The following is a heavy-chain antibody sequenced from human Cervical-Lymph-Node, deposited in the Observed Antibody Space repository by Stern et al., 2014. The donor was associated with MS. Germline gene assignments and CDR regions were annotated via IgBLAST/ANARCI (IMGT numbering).Heavy chain of an antibody. J-gene: IGHJ6*02. Sequence: QVQLVQSGAEVKKPGASVKVSCKASGYTFTSYGISWVRQAPGQGLEWMGWISAYNGNTNYAQKLQGRVTMTTDTSTSTAYMELRSLRSDDTAVYYCARDRPPRPPYYYYGMDVWGQGTTVTVSS. CDR2: ISAYNGNT. V-gene: IGHV1-18*01. CDR3: ARDRPPRPPYYYYGMDV. CDR1: GYTFTSYG. D-gene: IGHD6-6*01.